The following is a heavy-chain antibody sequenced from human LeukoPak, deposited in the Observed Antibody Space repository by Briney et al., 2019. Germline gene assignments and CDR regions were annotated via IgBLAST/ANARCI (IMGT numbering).Heavy chain of an antibody. D-gene: IGHD5-24*01. CDR1: GFTFSSYS. CDR2: ISSSSSYI. J-gene: IGHJ3*02. V-gene: IGHV3-21*01. Sequence: PGGSLRLSCEASGFTFSSYSMNWVRQAPGKGLEWVSSISSSSSYIYYADSVKGRFTISRDNAKNSLYLQMNSLRAEDTAVYYCARADGYNHAFDIWGQGTMVTVSS. CDR3: ARADGYNHAFDI.